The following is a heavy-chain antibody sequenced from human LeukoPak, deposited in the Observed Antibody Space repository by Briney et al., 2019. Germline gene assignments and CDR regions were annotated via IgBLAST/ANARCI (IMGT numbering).Heavy chain of an antibody. CDR1: GGSMSNNNYF. Sequence: SETLSLTCTVSGGSMSNNNYFWGWIRQSPGKGLEWIGSILYGGNTYYNPSLKSRVTISVDTSKNQFSLKLSSVTAADTAVYYCARALRYYYDSSGYGITDAFDIWGQGTMVTVSS. CDR3: ARALRYYYDSSGYGITDAFDI. D-gene: IGHD3-22*01. J-gene: IGHJ3*02. CDR2: ILYGGNT. V-gene: IGHV4-39*07.